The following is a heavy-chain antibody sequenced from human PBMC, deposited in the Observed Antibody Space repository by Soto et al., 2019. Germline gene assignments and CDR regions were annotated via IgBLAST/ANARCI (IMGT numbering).Heavy chain of an antibody. V-gene: IGHV4-59*01. CDR1: GGSISGYY. D-gene: IGHD3-3*01. Sequence: PSETLSLTCTISGGSISGYYWTWIRQSPGKGLEYIGYVYNGNTNYNPSLNSRVTISVDTSKNQFSLKLSSVTAADTAVYYCARDLGDFWSGYYTNWFDPWGQGTLVTVSS. CDR2: VYNGNT. J-gene: IGHJ5*02. CDR3: ARDLGDFWSGYYTNWFDP.